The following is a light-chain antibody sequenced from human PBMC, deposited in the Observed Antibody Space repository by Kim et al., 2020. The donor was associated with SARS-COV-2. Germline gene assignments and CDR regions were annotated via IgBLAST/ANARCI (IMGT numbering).Light chain of an antibody. V-gene: IGKV1-27*01. CDR3: QKYNSAPWT. CDR2: AAS. J-gene: IGKJ1*01. CDR1: QVITNS. Sequence: GDSVTITCRASQVITNSLSWYQQKPGKAPQLLIYAASALQSGVPSRFSGSGSGTDFTLTISSLQPEDVATYCCQKYNSAPWTFGQGTKVDIK.